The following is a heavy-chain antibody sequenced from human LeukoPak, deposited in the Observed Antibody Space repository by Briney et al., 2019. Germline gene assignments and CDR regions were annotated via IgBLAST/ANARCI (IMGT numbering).Heavy chain of an antibody. Sequence: SETLSLTCTVSGDSINSGAYYWNWIRQPPGKGLEWIGYIYHSGITNYTPSLKSRVTISIDRSKNQFSLKLTSVTAADTAVYYCARGGSQQNHYYNYMDVWGKGTTVTVSS. CDR2: IYHSGIT. CDR1: GDSINSGAYY. V-gene: IGHV4-30-2*01. CDR3: ARGGSQQNHYYNYMDV. D-gene: IGHD1-26*01. J-gene: IGHJ6*03.